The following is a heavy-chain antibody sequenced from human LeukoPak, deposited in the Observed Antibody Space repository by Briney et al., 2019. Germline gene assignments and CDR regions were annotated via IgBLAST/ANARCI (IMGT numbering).Heavy chain of an antibody. J-gene: IGHJ6*02. D-gene: IGHD3-3*01. CDR3: ARDCLEWLSYYGMDV. V-gene: IGHV3-33*01. Sequence: GGSLRLSCAASGFTFSSYGMHWVRQAPGKGLEWVAVIWYDGSNKYYADSVKGRFTIPRDNSKNTLYLQMNSLRAEDTAVYYCARDCLEWLSYYGMDVWGQGTTVTVSS. CDR1: GFTFSSYG. CDR2: IWYDGSNK.